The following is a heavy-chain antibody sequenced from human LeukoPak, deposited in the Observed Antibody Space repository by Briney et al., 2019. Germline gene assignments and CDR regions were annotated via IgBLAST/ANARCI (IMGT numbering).Heavy chain of an antibody. V-gene: IGHV3-13*01. CDR3: ARGGIQVSGIDEFDY. Sequence: PGGSLRLSCAASGFTFIDYDMHWVRQVIGKGLEWVSAIGIRGDTHYSGSAKGRFTISRENAESSLYLQMNSLGAEDTAVYYCARGGIQVSGIDEFDYWGQGTLVTVSS. D-gene: IGHD6-19*01. CDR2: IGIRGDT. J-gene: IGHJ4*02. CDR1: GFTFIDYD.